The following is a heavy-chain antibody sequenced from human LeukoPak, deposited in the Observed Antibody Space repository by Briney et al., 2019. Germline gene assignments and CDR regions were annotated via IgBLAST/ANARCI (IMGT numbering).Heavy chain of an antibody. Sequence: GASVKVSCKASGYTFTNYNMHCARQAPGQGLEWMGLINPTGTSTNYAQKFRGRVTMTRDTSTTTVYMELSSLRSEDTAVYYCAREESGGDFDYWCQGTLVTVSS. CDR1: GYTFTNYN. J-gene: IGHJ4*02. D-gene: IGHD2-8*02. CDR2: INPTGTST. CDR3: AREESGGDFDY. V-gene: IGHV1-46*01.